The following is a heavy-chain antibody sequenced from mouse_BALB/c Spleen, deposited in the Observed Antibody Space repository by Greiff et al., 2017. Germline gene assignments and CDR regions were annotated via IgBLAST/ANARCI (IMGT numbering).Heavy chain of an antibody. CDR1: GFSLTSYG. D-gene: IGHD1-1*01. Sequence: QVQLQQSGPGLVQPSQSLSITCTVSGFSLTSYGVHWVRQSPGKGLEWLGVIWSGGSTDYNAAFISRLSISKDNSKSQVFFKMNSLQADDTAIYYCARNSGSSRNWYFDVWGAGTTVTVSS. V-gene: IGHV2-4-1*01. J-gene: IGHJ1*01. CDR2: IWSGGST. CDR3: ARNSGSSRNWYFDV.